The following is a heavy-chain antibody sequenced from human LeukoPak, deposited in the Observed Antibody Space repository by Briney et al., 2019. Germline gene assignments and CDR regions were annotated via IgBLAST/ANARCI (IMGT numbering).Heavy chain of an antibody. V-gene: IGHV4-61*02. J-gene: IGHJ4*02. CDR2: IYTSGST. CDR3: ARDGQQHRGFDY. D-gene: IGHD6-13*01. CDR1: GGSISSSSYY. Sequence: SETLSLTCTVSGGSISSSSYYWSWIRQPAGKGLEWIGRIYTSGSTNYNPSLKSRVTMLVDTSKNQFSLKLSSVTAADTAVYYCARDGQQHRGFDYWGQGTLVTVSS.